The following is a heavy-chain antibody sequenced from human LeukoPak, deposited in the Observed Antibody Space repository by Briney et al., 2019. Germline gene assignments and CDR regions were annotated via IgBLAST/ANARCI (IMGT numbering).Heavy chain of an antibody. Sequence: ASVKVSCKASGYTFTGYYMHWVRQAPGQGLEWMGCINPNSGGTNYAQKFQGRVTMTRDTSTSTAYMELSRLRSDVTAVYYCAREIIGYCSGGSGYSFDIWGQGTMVTVSS. CDR2: INPNSGGT. CDR1: GYTFTGYY. J-gene: IGHJ3*02. D-gene: IGHD2-15*01. CDR3: AREIIGYCSGGSGYSFDI. V-gene: IGHV1-2*02.